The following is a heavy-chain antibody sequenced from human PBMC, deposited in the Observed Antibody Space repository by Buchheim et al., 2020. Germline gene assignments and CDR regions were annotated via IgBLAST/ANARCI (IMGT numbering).Heavy chain of an antibody. V-gene: IGHV3-15*01. CDR3: NADVPVRGGGESDY. J-gene: IGHJ4*02. Sequence: EVQLVESGGGFVKPGESLRLSCAASGFTFSGAWMTWVRQAPGKGLEYIGRIKSKADGETTDYTAPVKGRFTISRDDSINKLYLQMNSLKTDDTAVYYCNADVPVRGGGESDYWGQGTL. CDR1: GFTFSGAW. D-gene: IGHD3-10*01. CDR2: IKSKADGETT.